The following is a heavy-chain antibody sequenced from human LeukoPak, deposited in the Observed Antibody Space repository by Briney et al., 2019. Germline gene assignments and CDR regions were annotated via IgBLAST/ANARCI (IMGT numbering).Heavy chain of an antibody. CDR3: ARVREYSTSGVDH. CDR2: LYHSGNT. Sequence: PSESLSLTCTVSGYSISSGYYWGCIRPPPGKGLEWIGTLYHSGNTYYNTSLKGRVTISVDTSKNPISLQLSSVTAAGTAVHYCARVREYSTSGVDHWGQGTLVTVSS. CDR1: GYSISSGYY. J-gene: IGHJ5*02. V-gene: IGHV4-38-2*02. D-gene: IGHD6-6*01.